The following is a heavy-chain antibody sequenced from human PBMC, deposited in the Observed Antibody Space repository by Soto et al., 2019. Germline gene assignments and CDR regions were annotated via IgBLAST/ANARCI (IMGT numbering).Heavy chain of an antibody. CDR1: GDSISGSDFY. D-gene: IGHD1-1*01. V-gene: IGHV4-30-4*01. Sequence: QVGLQETGPGLVKPSQTLSLTCAVSGDSISGSDFYWAWIRQSPGKGLEWIGYIHYSGTTYYNPSLKSRVTFSVDTSKNQFSLSLTSVTAADTAVYYCVREGGTGTGSLDVWGRGTMVIVSS. CDR3: VREGGTGTGSLDV. CDR2: IHYSGTT. J-gene: IGHJ3*01.